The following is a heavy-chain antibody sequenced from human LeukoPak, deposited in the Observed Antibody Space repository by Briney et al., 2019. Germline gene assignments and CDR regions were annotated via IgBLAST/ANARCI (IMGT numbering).Heavy chain of an antibody. D-gene: IGHD3-10*01. J-gene: IGHJ4*02. Sequence: SETLSLTCAVYGGSFSGYYWSWIRQPPGKGLEWIGEINHSGSTNYNPSLKSRVTISVDTSKSQFSLKLSSVTAADTAVYYCARGPRYYGSGIYDYWGQGTLVTVSS. CDR3: ARGPRYYGSGIYDY. CDR2: INHSGST. CDR1: GGSFSGYY. V-gene: IGHV4-34*01.